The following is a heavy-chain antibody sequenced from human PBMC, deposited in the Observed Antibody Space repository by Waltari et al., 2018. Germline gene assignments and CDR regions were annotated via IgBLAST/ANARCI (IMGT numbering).Heavy chain of an antibody. V-gene: IGHV4-34*01. CDR2: INHSGST. CDR1: GGSFSGYY. Sequence: QVQLQQWGAGLLKPSETLSLTCAVYGGSFSGYYWRWIRQPPGKGLEWIGEINHSGSTNYNPSLKSRVTISVDTSKNQFSLKLSSVTAADTAVYYCARGELLRPWYYYGMDVWGQGTTVTVSS. D-gene: IGHD1-26*01. J-gene: IGHJ6*02. CDR3: ARGELLRPWYYYGMDV.